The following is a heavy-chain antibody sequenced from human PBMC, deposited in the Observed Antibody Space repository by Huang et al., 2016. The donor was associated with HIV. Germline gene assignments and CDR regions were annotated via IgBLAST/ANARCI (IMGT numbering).Heavy chain of an antibody. CDR2: IYYSGST. Sequence: QLQLQESGPGLVKPSETLSLTCTVSGGSISTSGYYWGWIRQPPGKGLEWIGSIYYSGSTSYNPSLKSRVTISVDTSKSQFSLKLSFVTAADTAVYYCARQDTSGWYADPYYFDYWGQGTLVTVSS. J-gene: IGHJ4*02. V-gene: IGHV4-39*01. D-gene: IGHD6-19*01. CDR1: GGSISTSGYY. CDR3: ARQDTSGWYADPYYFDY.